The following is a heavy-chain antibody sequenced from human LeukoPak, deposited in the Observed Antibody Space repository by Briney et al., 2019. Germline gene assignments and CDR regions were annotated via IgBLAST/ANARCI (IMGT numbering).Heavy chain of an antibody. Sequence: KSSETLSLTCTVSGGCNSISSYYWSWIRQPPGKGLEWIGYIYYTGTTNYNPSLKSRVTISVDTSTNQFSLKLNSVTAADTAVYFCARTRFDSSGYYPYYFDYWGQGTLVTVSS. CDR1: GGCNSISSYY. D-gene: IGHD3-22*01. CDR3: ARTRFDSSGYYPYYFDY. CDR2: IYYTGTT. V-gene: IGHV4-59*08. J-gene: IGHJ4*02.